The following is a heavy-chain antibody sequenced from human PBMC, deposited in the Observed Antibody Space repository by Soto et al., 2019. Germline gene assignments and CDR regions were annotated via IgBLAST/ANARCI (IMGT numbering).Heavy chain of an antibody. D-gene: IGHD2-2*01. CDR1: GFTYSSCA. Sequence: EMQLLESGGGLVQSGGSLRLSCAASGFTYSSCAMSWVRQAPGKGLEWVSGISGSGGRTYYADSVKGRFTISRDNSKNTLYLQMNSLRAGDTAVYYCAKAVEEYCSSTSCYLVDVWGQGTTVTVSS. CDR2: ISGSGGRT. CDR3: AKAVEEYCSSTSCYLVDV. V-gene: IGHV3-23*01. J-gene: IGHJ6*02.